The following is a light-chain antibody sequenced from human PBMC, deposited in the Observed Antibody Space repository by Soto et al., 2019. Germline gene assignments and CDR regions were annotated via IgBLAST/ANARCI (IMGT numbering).Light chain of an antibody. V-gene: IGLV2-14*01. CDR1: SSDVGAYNY. J-gene: IGLJ1*01. Sequence: QSALTQPASVSGSPGQSITISCTGTSSDVGAYNYVSWYQQHPGKAPKLMICDVSNRPSGVSNRFSGSKSGNTASLTISGLQAEDEADYYCSSYTSSSTLVVGTGTKLTVL. CDR3: SSYTSSSTLV. CDR2: DVS.